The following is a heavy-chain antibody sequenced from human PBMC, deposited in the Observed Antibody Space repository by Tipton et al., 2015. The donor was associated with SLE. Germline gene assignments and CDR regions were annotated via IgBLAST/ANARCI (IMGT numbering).Heavy chain of an antibody. Sequence: SLRLSCPAFGFIFSNHWMSWVRQAPGKGLEWVANIKQDGSEEHYGDSVEGRVTISRDNAKNFLYLQMNSLRAEDTAAYYCARAGVGDYFDYWGQGTLVTVSS. CDR1: GFIFSNHW. CDR2: IKQDGSEE. J-gene: IGHJ4*02. V-gene: IGHV3-7*01. CDR3: ARAGVGDYFDY. D-gene: IGHD2-8*01.